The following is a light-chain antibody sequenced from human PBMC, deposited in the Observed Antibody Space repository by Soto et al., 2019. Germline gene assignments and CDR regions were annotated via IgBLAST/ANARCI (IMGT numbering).Light chain of an antibody. V-gene: IGKV1-27*01. J-gene: IGKJ1*01. CDR3: QKYTSAPPWT. CDR1: QGIRNY. CDR2: AAS. Sequence: DIQMTQSPSSLSASVGDRVTITCRASQGIRNYLAWYQQKPGKVPNLLIYAASILQSGVPSRFSGSGCGTDFPLPINGLQPEDVATYYCQKYTSAPPWTFGQGTRVEIK.